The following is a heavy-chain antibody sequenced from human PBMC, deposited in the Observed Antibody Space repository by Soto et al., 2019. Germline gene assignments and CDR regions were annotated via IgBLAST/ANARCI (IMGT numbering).Heavy chain of an antibody. Sequence: SETLSLTCTVSGGSVSSGSYYWSWIRQPPGKGLEWIGYIYYSGSTNYNPSLKSRVTISVDTSKNQFSMKLSSVTAADTAVYYCASQGTYYYDSSGYPNHPTSYYYYGMDVWGQGTTVTVSS. CDR3: ASQGTYYYDSSGYPNHPTSYYYYGMDV. CDR1: GGSVSSGSYY. CDR2: IYYSGST. D-gene: IGHD3-22*01. V-gene: IGHV4-61*01. J-gene: IGHJ6*02.